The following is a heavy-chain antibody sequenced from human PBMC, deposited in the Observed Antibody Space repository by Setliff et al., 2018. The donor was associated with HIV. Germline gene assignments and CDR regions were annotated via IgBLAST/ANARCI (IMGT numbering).Heavy chain of an antibody. D-gene: IGHD6-19*01. CDR2: ISGYSGNT. CDR1: GYTFTSYG. Sequence: RASVKVSCKASGYTFTSYGISWLRQAPGQGLEWMGWISGYSGNTNYAQKFQDRVTMTTDTPTSTVYMELRSLRSDDTAVYYCARVRWVVSSNVGLDYWGQGTQVTVSS. CDR3: ARVRWVVSSNVGLDY. J-gene: IGHJ4*02. V-gene: IGHV1-18*01.